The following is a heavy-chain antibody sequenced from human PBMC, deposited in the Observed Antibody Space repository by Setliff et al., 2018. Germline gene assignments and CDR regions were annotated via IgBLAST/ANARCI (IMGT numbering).Heavy chain of an antibody. V-gene: IGHV4-59*11. J-gene: IGHJ4*02. Sequence: PSETLSLTCTVSGGSISSHYWSWIRQPPGKGLEWIGSIYYSGSTNYNPSLKSRVTISLDTSRNQFSLKLRSVTAADTAVYYCARVRKGYSGYDFGDYWGQGTQVTVSS. CDR3: ARVRKGYSGYDFGDY. D-gene: IGHD5-12*01. CDR1: GGSISSHY. CDR2: IYYSGST.